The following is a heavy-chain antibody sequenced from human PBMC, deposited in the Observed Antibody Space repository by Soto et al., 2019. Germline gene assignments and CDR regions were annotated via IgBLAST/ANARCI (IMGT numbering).Heavy chain of an antibody. CDR2: INRRGVT. J-gene: IGHJ4*02. D-gene: IGHD3-16*01. CDR3: ARDAAEINSYYIDF. V-gene: IGHV3-48*02. CDR1: GFDFSSHD. Sequence: EVQMVEFGGGLVQPGGSLRLSCAASGFDFSSHDMNWVRRAPGKGLEWIAYINRRGVTHYADSVEGRFSISRDNAQNALFLQMLSLRDEDTAVYYCARDAAEINSYYIDFWRQGILVTVSS.